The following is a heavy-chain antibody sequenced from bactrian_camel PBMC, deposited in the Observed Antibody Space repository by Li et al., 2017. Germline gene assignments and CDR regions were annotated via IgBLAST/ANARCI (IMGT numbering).Heavy chain of an antibody. V-gene: IGHV3S1*01. D-gene: IGHD1*01. Sequence: HVQLVESGGGLVQPGGSLRLSCVASGYTDSSACFAWFRLAPGKEREEVATIYAVGGSTYHADSVKGRFTISRDNPKNTVYLEMNSLEPEDTAVYYCARWSPAIGDTWGQGTQVTVS. CDR3: ARWSPAIGDT. CDR2: IYAVGGST. J-gene: IGHJ4*01. CDR1: GYTDSSAC.